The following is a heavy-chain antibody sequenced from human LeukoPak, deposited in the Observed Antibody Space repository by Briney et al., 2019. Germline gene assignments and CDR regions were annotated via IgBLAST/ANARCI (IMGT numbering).Heavy chain of an antibody. CDR2: IYYSGST. CDR3: ASRRWLSSWFDP. V-gene: IGHV4-30-4*01. D-gene: IGHD5-24*01. J-gene: IGHJ5*02. Sequence: SQTLSLTCTVSGGSISSGDYYWSWIRRPPGKGLEWIGYIYYSGSTYYNPSLKSRVTISVDTSKNQFSLKLSSVTAADTAVYYCASRRWLSSWFDPWGQGTLVTVSS. CDR1: GGSISSGDYY.